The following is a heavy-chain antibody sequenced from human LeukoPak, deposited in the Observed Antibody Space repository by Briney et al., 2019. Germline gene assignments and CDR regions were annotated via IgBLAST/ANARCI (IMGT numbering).Heavy chain of an antibody. V-gene: IGHV1-3*01. J-gene: IGHJ1*01. CDR3: ARGLFSIAVAGGSDFQH. D-gene: IGHD6-19*01. CDR2: INAGNGNT. CDR1: GYTFTSYA. Sequence: GASVKVSCKASGYTFTSYAMHWVRQAPGQRLEWMGWINAGNGNTKYSQKFQGRVTITRDTSASTAYMELSSLRSEDTAVYYCARGLFSIAVAGGSDFQHWGQGTLVTVSS.